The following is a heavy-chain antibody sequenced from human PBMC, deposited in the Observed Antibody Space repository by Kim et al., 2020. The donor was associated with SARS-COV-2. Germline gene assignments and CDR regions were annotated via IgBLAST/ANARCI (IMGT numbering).Heavy chain of an antibody. J-gene: IGHJ5*02. D-gene: IGHD2-2*01. CDR2: INHSGST. Sequence: SETLSLTCAVYGGSFSGYYWSWIRQPPGKGLEWIGEINHSGSTNYNPSLKSRVTISVDTSKNQFSLKLSSVTAADTAVYYCARARGRVVVPADKGGFDPWGQGTLVTVSS. CDR3: ARARGRVVVPADKGGFDP. V-gene: IGHV4-34*01. CDR1: GGSFSGYY.